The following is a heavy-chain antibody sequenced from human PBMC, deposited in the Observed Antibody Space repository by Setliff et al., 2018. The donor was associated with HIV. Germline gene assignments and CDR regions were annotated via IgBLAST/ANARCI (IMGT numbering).Heavy chain of an antibody. V-gene: IGHV1-2*02. Sequence: ASVKVSCKASGYTLTDYYVQWVRQAPGQGLEWMGWVNPHDGGTYYAQILEGRVTMTTDTSTSTAYMELRSLRSDDTAVYYCATSSRIYYYSYMDVWGKGTTVTVSS. CDR2: VNPHDGGT. CDR3: ATSSRIYYYSYMDV. J-gene: IGHJ6*03. D-gene: IGHD2-2*01. CDR1: GYTLTDYY.